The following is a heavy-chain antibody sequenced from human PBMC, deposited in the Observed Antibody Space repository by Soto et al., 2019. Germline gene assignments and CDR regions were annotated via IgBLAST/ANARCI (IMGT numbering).Heavy chain of an antibody. V-gene: IGHV1-69*02. CDR1: GGTFSSYT. J-gene: IGHJ3*02. Sequence: SVQVSCQASGGTFSSYTVSWVRQAPGQGLEWMGRIIPILGIANYAQKFQGRVTITADKSTSTAYMELSSLRSEDTAVYYCARNSGGDAFDIWGQGTVVTVSS. D-gene: IGHD3-10*01. CDR3: ARNSGGDAFDI. CDR2: IIPILGIA.